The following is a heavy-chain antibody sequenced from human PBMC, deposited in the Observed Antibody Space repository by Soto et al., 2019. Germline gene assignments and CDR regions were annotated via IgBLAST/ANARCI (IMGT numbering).Heavy chain of an antibody. CDR1: GFDVGSFG. D-gene: IGHD1-26*01. CDR2: IVVVSGST. CDR3: SADHPHMAMGWPV. V-gene: IGHV1-58*02. Sequence: QMQLVQSAAEVREPGTSVRVSCRASGFDVGSFGIQCLRQTRWRGLEWIGWIVVVSGSTNYARQFQGRVAISRDMSSSTAYWDLYDLKSDDTAVYFCSADHPHMAMGWPVWGQGTTVTVSS. J-gene: IGHJ6*02.